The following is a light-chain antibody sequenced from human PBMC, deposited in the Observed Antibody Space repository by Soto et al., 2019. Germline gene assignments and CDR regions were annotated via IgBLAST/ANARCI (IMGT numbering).Light chain of an antibody. V-gene: IGLV4-60*02. CDR2: VEGSGSF. CDR3: ETWDSNTWV. CDR1: SGHSSYI. Sequence: QPVLTQSSSVSASLGSSVKLTRTLSSGHSSYIIAWHQQQPGKAPRYLMKVEGSGSFNKGSGVPDRFSGYRSGADRYLTISNLQFEDEADYYCETWDSNTWVFGGGTKLTVL. J-gene: IGLJ3*02.